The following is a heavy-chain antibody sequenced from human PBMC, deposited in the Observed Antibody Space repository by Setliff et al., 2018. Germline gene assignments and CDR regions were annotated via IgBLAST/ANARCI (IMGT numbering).Heavy chain of an antibody. CDR1: GFTFSNYW. CDR3: ARDPVPPWLPLDY. CDR2: ISSSGSTI. J-gene: IGHJ4*02. V-gene: IGHV3-48*04. Sequence: PGGSLRLSCAASGFTFSNYWMNWVRQAPGKGLEWVSYISSSGSTIYYADSVKGRFTISRDNAKNSLYLQMNSLRAEDTAVYYCARDPVPPWLPLDYWGQGTLVTVSS. D-gene: IGHD5-12*01.